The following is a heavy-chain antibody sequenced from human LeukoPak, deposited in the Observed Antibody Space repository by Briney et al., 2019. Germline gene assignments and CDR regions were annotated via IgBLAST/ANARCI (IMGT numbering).Heavy chain of an antibody. V-gene: IGHV1-2*02. J-gene: IGHJ4*02. D-gene: IGHD2-2*01. Sequence: ASVKVSCKASGYTFTGYYMHWVRQAPGQGLEWMGWINPNSGGTNYAQKFQGRVTMTRDTSISTAYMEPSRLRSDETAVYYCARAGRRRYGVVPAAALDYWGQGTLVTVSS. CDR1: GYTFTGYY. CDR2: INPNSGGT. CDR3: ARAGRRRYGVVPAAALDY.